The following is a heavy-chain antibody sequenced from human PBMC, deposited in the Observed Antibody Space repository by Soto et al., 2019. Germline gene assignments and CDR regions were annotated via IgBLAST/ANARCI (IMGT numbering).Heavy chain of an antibody. D-gene: IGHD6-19*01. CDR3: ARVHVMVVAGSTFDY. J-gene: IGHJ4*01. Sequence: SETLSLTCTVSGYSISSGSCWAWIRQPPGKGPEWIASIYHGGTTFYNPSLKSRITISVDTSNNQFSLKLTSVTAADTAVYYCARVHVMVVAGSTFDYWGHGTLVTVSS. CDR1: GYSISSGSC. V-gene: IGHV4-38-2*02. CDR2: IYHGGTT.